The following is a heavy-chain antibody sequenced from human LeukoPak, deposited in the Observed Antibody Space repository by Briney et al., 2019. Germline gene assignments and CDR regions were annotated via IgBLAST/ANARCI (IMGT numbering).Heavy chain of an antibody. CDR1: GFTFSSYA. Sequence: GRSLRLSCAASGFTFSSYAMYWVRQAPGKGLEWVAVISYDGSNKYYADSVKGRFTISRDNSKNTLYLQMNSLRAEDTAVYYCARGGDGGFWSGFDYWGQGTLVTVSS. V-gene: IGHV3-30-3*01. CDR2: ISYDGSNK. CDR3: ARGGDGGFWSGFDY. J-gene: IGHJ4*02. D-gene: IGHD3-3*01.